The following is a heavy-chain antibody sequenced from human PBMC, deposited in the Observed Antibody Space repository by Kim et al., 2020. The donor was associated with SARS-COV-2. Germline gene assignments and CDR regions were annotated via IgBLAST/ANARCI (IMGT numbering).Heavy chain of an antibody. V-gene: IGHV3-23*01. CDR1: GFNFGSYA. D-gene: IGHD2-15*01. J-gene: IGHJ4*02. Sequence: GGSLRLSCVASGFNFGSYAMSWVRQAPGKGLEWVSSVTGSGATTSYADSLEGRFTISRDNMKNTIFLQMTSLRADDTAVYFCAKRGCSGGSCFDSWGQGT. CDR2: VTGSGATT. CDR3: AKRGCSGGSCFDS.